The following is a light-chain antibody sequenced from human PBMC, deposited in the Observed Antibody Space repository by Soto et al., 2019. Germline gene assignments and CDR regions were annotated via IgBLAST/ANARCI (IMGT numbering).Light chain of an antibody. Sequence: QSALTQPPSASGSPGQSVTISCTGTSSDVGGYQYVSWYQQHPGKAPKLMIFEVNKRPSGVPDRFSGSKSGNTASLTVSGLQAEDEDDYYCSSYAGINNLGVFGTGTKLTVL. CDR3: SSYAGINNLGV. CDR1: SSDVGGYQY. CDR2: EVN. V-gene: IGLV2-8*01. J-gene: IGLJ1*01.